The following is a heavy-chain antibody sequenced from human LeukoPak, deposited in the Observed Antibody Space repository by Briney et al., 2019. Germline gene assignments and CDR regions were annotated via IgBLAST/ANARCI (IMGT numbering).Heavy chain of an antibody. CDR2: ISGSGGST. V-gene: IGHV3-23*01. Sequence: PGGSLRLSCAASGFTFSSYAMSWVRQAPGKGLEWVSAISGSGGSTYYADSVKGRFTISRDNSKNTLYLQMNSLRAEDTAVYYCARDKSMDGYDSPQAIHYYYYGMDVWGQGTTVTVSS. CDR3: ARDKSMDGYDSPQAIHYYYYGMDV. D-gene: IGHD5-12*01. J-gene: IGHJ6*02. CDR1: GFTFSSYA.